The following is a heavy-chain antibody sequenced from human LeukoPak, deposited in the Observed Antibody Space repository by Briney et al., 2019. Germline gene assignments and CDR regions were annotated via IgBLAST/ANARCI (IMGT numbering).Heavy chain of an antibody. Sequence: ASVKVSCKVSGYTLTELSMHWVRQAPGKGLEWMGGFDPEDGETIYAQKFQGRVTMTEDTSTDTAYMELSSLRSEDTAVYYCATDRSRSLYSSSFAAGYWGQGTPVTVSS. J-gene: IGHJ4*02. CDR1: GYTLTELS. CDR3: ATDRSRSLYSSSFAAGY. D-gene: IGHD6-6*01. V-gene: IGHV1-24*01. CDR2: FDPEDGET.